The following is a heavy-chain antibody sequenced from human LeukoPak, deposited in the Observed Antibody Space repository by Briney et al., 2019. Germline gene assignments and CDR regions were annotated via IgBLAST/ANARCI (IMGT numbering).Heavy chain of an antibody. V-gene: IGHV3-9*01. CDR3: ARGRLGYCTRTSCDDYYYYGMDV. Sequence: GRSLRLSCAASGFTFDDYAMHWVRQAPGKGLEWVSGISWNSGSIGYADSVKGRFTISRDNAKNSLYLQMNSLRAEDTAVYYCARGRLGYCTRTSCDDYYYYGMDVWGQGTTVTVSS. CDR1: GFTFDDYA. J-gene: IGHJ6*02. D-gene: IGHD2-2*01. CDR2: ISWNSGSI.